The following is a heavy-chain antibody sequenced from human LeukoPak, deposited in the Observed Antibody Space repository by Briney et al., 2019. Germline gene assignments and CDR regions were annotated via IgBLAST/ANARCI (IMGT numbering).Heavy chain of an antibody. CDR1: GFTFSSYA. V-gene: IGHV3-33*06. CDR2: IWYDGSNK. Sequence: GRSLRLSCAASGFTFSSYAMHWVRQAPGKGLEWVALIWYDGSNKYYADSVKGRFTISRDDSKNTLYLQMNSLRAEDTAVYYCAKGVVVPADPFDYWGQGTLVTVSS. CDR3: AKGVVVPADPFDY. D-gene: IGHD2-2*01. J-gene: IGHJ4*02.